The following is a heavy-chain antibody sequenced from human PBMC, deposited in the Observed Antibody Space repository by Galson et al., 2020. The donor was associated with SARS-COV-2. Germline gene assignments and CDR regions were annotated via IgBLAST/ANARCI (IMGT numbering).Heavy chain of an antibody. CDR3: ARLAPANYDYIWTPYSRNCFDF. CDR2: IYPGDSAT. D-gene: IGHD3-16*01. J-gene: IGHJ4*02. CDR1: GYIFSNYW. V-gene: IGHV5-51*01. Sequence: GESLKISCEGSGYIFSNYWIAWVRQMPGKGLEWMGIIYPGDSATKYSPSFAGHVTISADESVTTAYLQWTSLRASDSAMYYCARLAPANYDYIWTPYSRNCFDFWGQGTLVTVSS.